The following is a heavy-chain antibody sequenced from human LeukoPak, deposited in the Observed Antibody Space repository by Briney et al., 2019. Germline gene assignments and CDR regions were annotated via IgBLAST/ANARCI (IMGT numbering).Heavy chain of an antibody. J-gene: IGHJ4*02. CDR2: IYSGGGT. V-gene: IGHV3-66*02. CDR3: VRVGYSYGYGDWNHFDY. CDR1: GFTVSSNY. Sequence: GGSLRLSCAASGFTVSSNYMSWVRQAPGKGLEWVSIIYSGGGTYYADSVKGRFTISRDNSKNTLYLQMNSLRAEDTAVYFCVRVGYSYGYGDWNHFDYWAGEPWSPSPQ. D-gene: IGHD5-18*01.